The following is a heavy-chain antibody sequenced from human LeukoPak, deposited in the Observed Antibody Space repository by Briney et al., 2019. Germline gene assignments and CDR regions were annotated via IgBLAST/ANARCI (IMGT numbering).Heavy chain of an antibody. V-gene: IGHV1-69*13. D-gene: IGHD2-8*01. J-gene: IGHJ4*02. CDR1: GGTFSSYA. CDR2: IIPIFGTA. CDR3: ARARYYCTNGVCYTSSPYYFDY. Sequence: SVKVSCKASGGTFSSYAISWVRQAPGQGLEWMGGIIPIFGTANYAQKFQGRVTITADESTNTAYVELSSLRSEDTAVYYCARARYYCTNGVCYTSSPYYFDYWGQGTLVTVSS.